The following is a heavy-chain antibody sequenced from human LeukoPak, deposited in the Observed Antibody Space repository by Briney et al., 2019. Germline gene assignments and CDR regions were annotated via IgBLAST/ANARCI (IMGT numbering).Heavy chain of an antibody. V-gene: IGHV3-30*18. D-gene: IGHD6-19*01. J-gene: IGHJ6*02. CDR3: AKGVAVAGKVDYYGMDV. CDR1: GFTFSSYG. CDR2: ISYDGSYK. Sequence: GSLRLSCAASGFTFSSYGMHWVRQAPGKGLEWMAFISYDGSYKYYADSVKGRFTISRDNSKNTLCLQMNSLRAEDTAVYVCAKGVAVAGKVDYYGMDVWGQGTTVTVSS.